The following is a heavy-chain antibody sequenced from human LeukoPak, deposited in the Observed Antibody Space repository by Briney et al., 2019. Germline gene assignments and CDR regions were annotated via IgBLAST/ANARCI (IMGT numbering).Heavy chain of an antibody. CDR2: IYSGGTT. V-gene: IGHV3-53*01. J-gene: IGHJ4*02. D-gene: IGHD3-22*01. CDR3: ARSSERKYYFDY. CDR1: GFTFSSNA. Sequence: GGSLRLSCAASGFTFSSNAMSWVRQAPGKGLEWVSLIYSGGTTYYADSVKGRFTISRDNSKNTLYLQMNSLRAEDTAVYYCARSSERKYYFDYWGQGTLVTVSS.